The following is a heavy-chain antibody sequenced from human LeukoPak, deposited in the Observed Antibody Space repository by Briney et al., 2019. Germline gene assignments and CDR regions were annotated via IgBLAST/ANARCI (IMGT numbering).Heavy chain of an antibody. V-gene: IGHV1-18*01. D-gene: IGHD5-12*01. CDR1: GYTFTSYG. Sequence: ASVEVSCKASGYTFTSYGISWVRQAPGQGLEWMGWISAYNGNTNYAQKLQGRVTMTTDTSTSTAYMELRSLRSDDTAVYYCASSGHRLNWFDPWGQGTLVTVSS. CDR2: ISAYNGNT. CDR3: ASSGHRLNWFDP. J-gene: IGHJ5*02.